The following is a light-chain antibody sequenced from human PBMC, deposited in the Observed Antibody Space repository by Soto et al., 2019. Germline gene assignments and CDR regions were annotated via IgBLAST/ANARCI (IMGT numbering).Light chain of an antibody. V-gene: IGLV2-14*01. CDR2: DVS. Sequence: SVLTQPSSVSGSPGQSITISCPGTSSDVGGYNYVSWYQQHPGKAPKLMIYDVSNRPSGVSNRFSGSKSGNTASLTISELQAEDEADYYCSSYTSSSTYVFGTGTKVTVL. J-gene: IGLJ1*01. CDR1: SSDVGGYNY. CDR3: SSYTSSSTYV.